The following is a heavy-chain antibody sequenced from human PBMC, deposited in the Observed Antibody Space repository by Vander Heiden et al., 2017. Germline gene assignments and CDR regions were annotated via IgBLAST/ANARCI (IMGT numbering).Heavy chain of an antibody. CDR2: ISGSGGST. J-gene: IGHJ5*02. CDR3: AKDRRSSGWYGGRWFDP. D-gene: IGHD6-19*01. CDR1: GFTFSSDA. V-gene: IGHV3-23*01. Sequence: EVQLLESGGGLVQPGGSLRLSCAASGFTFSSDAMSWVRQAPGKGLEWVSAISGSGGSTYYADSVKGRFTISRDNSKNALYLQMNSLRAEDTAVYYCAKDRRSSGWYGGRWFDPWGQGTLVTVSS.